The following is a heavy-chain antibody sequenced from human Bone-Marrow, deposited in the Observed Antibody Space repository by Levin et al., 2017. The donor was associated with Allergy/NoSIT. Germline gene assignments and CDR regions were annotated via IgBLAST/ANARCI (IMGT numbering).Heavy chain of an antibody. D-gene: IGHD3-16*02. V-gene: IGHV3-9*01. Sequence: GGSLRLSCAASGFTFDDYAMHWVRQAPGKGLEWVSGISWNSGSIGYADSVKGRFTISRDNAKNSLYLQMNSLRAEDTALYYCAKGLLRLGELSLVDYDYGMDVWGQGTTVTVSS. CDR1: GFTFDDYA. J-gene: IGHJ6*02. CDR3: AKGLLRLGELSLVDYDYGMDV. CDR2: ISWNSGSI.